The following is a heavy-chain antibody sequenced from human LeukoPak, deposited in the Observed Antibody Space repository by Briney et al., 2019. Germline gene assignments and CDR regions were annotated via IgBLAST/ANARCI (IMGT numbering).Heavy chain of an antibody. V-gene: IGHV4-59*12. CDR2: IYYTGGT. CDR1: GGSMSSYY. J-gene: IGHJ4*02. CDR3: ARDATAGNCDY. D-gene: IGHD6-13*01. Sequence: PSETLSLTCTVSGGSMSSYYWSWVRQPLGKGLEYIGYIYYTGGTYYNPSLKSRVTISVDTSKRQFSLRLSSVSAADTAVYYCARDATAGNCDYWGQGTLVTVSS.